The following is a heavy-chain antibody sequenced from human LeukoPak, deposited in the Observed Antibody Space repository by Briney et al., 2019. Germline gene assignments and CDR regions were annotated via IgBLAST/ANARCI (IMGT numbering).Heavy chain of an antibody. CDR2: IRGSGVST. D-gene: IGHD6-19*01. CDR1: GFTFSSYA. Sequence: PGGSLRLSCAASGFTFSSYAMSWVRQAPGKGLEWVSAIRGSGVSTYSADSVKGRFTISRDNSKNTLYLQMNSLRAEDTAVYYCAKDRGSGWYGDYYYGLDVWGQGTTVTVSS. J-gene: IGHJ6*02. V-gene: IGHV3-23*01. CDR3: AKDRGSGWYGDYYYGLDV.